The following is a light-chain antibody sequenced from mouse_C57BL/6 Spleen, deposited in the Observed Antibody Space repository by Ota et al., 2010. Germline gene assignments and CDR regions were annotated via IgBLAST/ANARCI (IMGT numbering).Light chain of an antibody. CDR2: GAS. CDR1: ENVGSF. J-gene: IGKJ1*01. Sequence: NIVMTQSPKSMSMSVGERVTLTCKASENVGSFVSWYQQKPDQSPRLLIFGASNRNTGVPARFVGSGSVTDFTLAISSVQAEDLADYHCGQSFSYPWTFGGGTTLEIK. V-gene: IGKV6-20*01. CDR3: GQSFSYPWT.